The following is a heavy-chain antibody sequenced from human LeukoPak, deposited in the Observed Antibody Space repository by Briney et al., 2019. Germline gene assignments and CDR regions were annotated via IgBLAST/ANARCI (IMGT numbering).Heavy chain of an antibody. V-gene: IGHV3-48*04. J-gene: IGHJ4*02. D-gene: IGHD3-10*01. CDR3: AKDRGKVVDY. Sequence: GGSLRLSCAASGFTFSSYSMNWVRQAPGKGLEWVSYISSSSSTIYYADSVKGRFTISRDNAKNSLYLQMNSLRAEDTAVYYCAKDRGKVVDYWGQGTLVTVSS. CDR1: GFTFSSYS. CDR2: ISSSSSTI.